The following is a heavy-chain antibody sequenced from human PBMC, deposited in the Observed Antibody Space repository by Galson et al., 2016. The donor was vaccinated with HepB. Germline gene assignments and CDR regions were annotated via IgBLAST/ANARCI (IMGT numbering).Heavy chain of an antibody. J-gene: IGHJ6*04. D-gene: IGHD6-19*01. Sequence: SLRLSCAASGFTFSNYDMHWVRQAPGKGLEWVSSIYTAGDTYYQGSVEGRFTVSRENGKDSLYLHMKSLRAGDTAVYFCARGSYSSDWYRSSAYDFGMDVWGKGTPVTVSS. CDR2: IYTAGDT. CDR3: ARGSYSSDWYRSSAYDFGMDV. CDR1: GFTFSNYD. V-gene: IGHV3-13*01.